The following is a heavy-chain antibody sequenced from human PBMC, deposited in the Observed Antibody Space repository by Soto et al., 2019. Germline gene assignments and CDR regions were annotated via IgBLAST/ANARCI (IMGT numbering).Heavy chain of an antibody. CDR1: GGTFSSYA. V-gene: IGHV1-69*01. J-gene: IGHJ6*02. Sequence: QVQLVQSGAEVKKPGSSVKVSCKASGGTFSSYAISWVRQAPGQGLEWMGGIIPIFGTANYAQKFQGRVTITADDSTSTAYMELSSLRSEDTAVYYCARGQSGCSGGSCYSLYGMDVWGQGTTVTVSS. D-gene: IGHD2-15*01. CDR2: IIPIFGTA. CDR3: ARGQSGCSGGSCYSLYGMDV.